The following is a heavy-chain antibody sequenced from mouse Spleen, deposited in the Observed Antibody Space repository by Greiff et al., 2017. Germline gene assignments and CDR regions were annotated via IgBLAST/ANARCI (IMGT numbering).Heavy chain of an antibody. Sequence: EVRLVESGGGLVKPGGSLKLSCAASGFTFSDYGMHWVRQAPEKGLEWVAYISSGSSTIYYADTVKGRFTLSRDNAKNTLFLQMTGLRSEYTAMYYCAGGRTRAMDYWGQGTSVTVSS. CDR1: GFTFSDYG. CDR2: ISSGSSTI. CDR3: AGGRTRAMDY. V-gene: IGHV5-17*01. J-gene: IGHJ4*01.